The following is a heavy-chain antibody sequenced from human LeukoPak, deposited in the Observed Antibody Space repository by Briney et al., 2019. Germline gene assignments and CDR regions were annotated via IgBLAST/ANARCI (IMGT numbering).Heavy chain of an antibody. D-gene: IGHD4-17*01. V-gene: IGHV1-2*02. CDR3: ARVTGYGNDPFDI. Sequence: ASVKVSCKASGYTFTGYYMHWVRQAPGQGLEWMGWINPNSGGTNYAQKFQGRVTMTRDTSISTAYMELSRLRSDDTAVYYCARVTGYGNDPFDIWGQGTMVTVSS. CDR2: INPNSGGT. J-gene: IGHJ3*02. CDR1: GYTFTGYY.